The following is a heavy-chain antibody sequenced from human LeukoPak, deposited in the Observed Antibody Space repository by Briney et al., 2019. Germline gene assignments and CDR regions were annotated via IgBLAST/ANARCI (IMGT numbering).Heavy chain of an antibody. V-gene: IGHV1-69*06. CDR3: ASRYCSSTSCYDYYYGMDV. D-gene: IGHD2-2*01. CDR1: GGTFISYA. CDR2: IIPIFGTA. Sequence: SVKVSCKASGGTFISYAISWVRQAPGQGLEWMGGIIPIFGTANYAQKFQGRVTITADKSTSTAYMELSSLRSEDTAVYYCASRYCSSTSCYDYYYGMDVWGKGTTVTVSS. J-gene: IGHJ6*04.